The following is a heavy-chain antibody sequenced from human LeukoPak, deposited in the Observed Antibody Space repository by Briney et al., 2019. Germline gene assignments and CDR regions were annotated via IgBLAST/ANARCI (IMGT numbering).Heavy chain of an antibody. D-gene: IGHD4-17*01. CDR1: GFTFSSYG. V-gene: IGHV3-30*02. Sequence: GGSLRLSCAASGFTFSSYGMHWVRQAPGKGLDWVAFIRYDGSIKQYSDSVKGRFTISRDNSKTTLYLQMNSLRGEDTAVYYCAKEVAVTTELDYWGQGTLVTVSS. J-gene: IGHJ4*02. CDR3: AKEVAVTTELDY. CDR2: IRYDGSIK.